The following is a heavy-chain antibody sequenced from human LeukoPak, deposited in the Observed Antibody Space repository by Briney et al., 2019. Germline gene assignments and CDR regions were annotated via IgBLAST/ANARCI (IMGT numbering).Heavy chain of an antibody. J-gene: IGHJ5*02. CDR2: IYYSGST. CDR3: ARAGDSSGYYVSWFDP. V-gene: IGHV4-30-4*01. CDR1: GGSISSDDSY. D-gene: IGHD3-22*01. Sequence: SETLSLTCTVSGGSISSDDSYWSWIRQPPGKGLEWIGYIYYSGSTYYNPSLKSRVAISVDTSKNQFSLKLTSVTAADTAVYYCARAGDSSGYYVSWFDPWGQGTLVTVSS.